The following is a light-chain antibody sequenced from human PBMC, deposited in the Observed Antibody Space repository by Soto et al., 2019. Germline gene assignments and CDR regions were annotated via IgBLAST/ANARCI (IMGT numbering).Light chain of an antibody. Sequence: EIVLTQSPGTLSLSPGERATLSCRASQSVSDRFVAWFQHKRGQAPRLLVYGVSGRAPGIPDRFSGSGSGTEFTLTITRLAPEDFALYYCQHYGTSSWTFGQGTEVEI. V-gene: IGKV3-20*01. CDR2: GVS. CDR1: QSVSDRF. CDR3: QHYGTSSWT. J-gene: IGKJ1*01.